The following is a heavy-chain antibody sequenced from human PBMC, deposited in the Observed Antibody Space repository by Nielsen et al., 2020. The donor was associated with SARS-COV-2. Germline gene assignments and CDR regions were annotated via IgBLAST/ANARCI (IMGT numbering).Heavy chain of an antibody. V-gene: IGHV4-61*01. Sequence: SETLSLTCIVSGVSVTSGSYFWSWIRQAPGKRLEWIGYMFYIGTANYNPSFQSRVNISVDTSKNQFSLKLSSVTAADTAIYYCARGGYNIYDFDYWGRGTLVTVSS. J-gene: IGHJ4*02. D-gene: IGHD3-22*01. CDR1: GVSVTSGSYF. CDR3: ARGGYNIYDFDY. CDR2: MFYIGTA.